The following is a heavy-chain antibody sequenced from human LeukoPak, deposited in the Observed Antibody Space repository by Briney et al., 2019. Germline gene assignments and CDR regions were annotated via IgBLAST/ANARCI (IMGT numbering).Heavy chain of an antibody. V-gene: IGHV4-38-2*02. J-gene: IGHJ4*02. Sequence: PSETLSLTCTVSGYSISSGYYWGWIRQPPGKGLEWIGSIYHSGSTYYNPSLKSRVTISVDTSKNQFSLKLSSVTAADTAVYYCASGAILWFGESPFGYWGQGTLVTVSS. CDR3: ASGAILWFGESPFGY. CDR1: GYSISSGYY. D-gene: IGHD3-10*01. CDR2: IYHSGST.